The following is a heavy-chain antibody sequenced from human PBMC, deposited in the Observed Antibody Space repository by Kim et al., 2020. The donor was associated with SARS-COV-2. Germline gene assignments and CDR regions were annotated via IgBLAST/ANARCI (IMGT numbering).Heavy chain of an antibody. Sequence: SETLSLTCTVSGGSISSSSYYWGWIRQPPGKGLEWIGSIYYSGSTYYNPSLKSRVTISVDTSKNQFSLKLSSVTAADTAVYYCARSWWFGDPGMDWGQGTLVTVSS. CDR2: IYYSGST. D-gene: IGHD3-10*01. V-gene: IGHV4-39*01. CDR3: ARSWWFGDPGMD. J-gene: IGHJ4*02. CDR1: GGSISSSSYY.